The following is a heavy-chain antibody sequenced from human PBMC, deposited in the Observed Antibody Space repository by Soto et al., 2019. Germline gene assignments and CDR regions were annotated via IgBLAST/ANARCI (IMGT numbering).Heavy chain of an antibody. D-gene: IGHD3-22*01. V-gene: IGHV4-39*01. CDR2: IYSLGNT. CDR3: ARQIYDSSGYYYAY. J-gene: IGHJ4*02. CDR1: GGSISSSSYY. Sequence: QLQLQESGPGLVKPSETLSLTCTVSGGSISSSSYYWGWIRQPPGQGLEWLGTIYSLGNTYYNPSLKSRVTISVDKSKCQLFLKLLSVTASDTAVYYCARQIYDSSGYYYAYWGQGTLVTVSS.